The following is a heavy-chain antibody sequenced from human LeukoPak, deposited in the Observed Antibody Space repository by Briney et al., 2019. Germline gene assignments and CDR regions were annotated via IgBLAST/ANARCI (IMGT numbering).Heavy chain of an antibody. J-gene: IGHJ4*02. D-gene: IGHD5-18*01. Sequence: GGSLRLSCGVSGFSVSNNYMTWVRHAPGKGLVWVSRINSGGTVTNYADSVKGRLTISRDNAKNTLYLQMNSLRAEDTAVYYCARGGYHAYYLDYWGQGSLVTVSS. V-gene: IGHV3-74*01. CDR1: GFSVSNNY. CDR3: ARGGYHAYYLDY. CDR2: INSGGTVT.